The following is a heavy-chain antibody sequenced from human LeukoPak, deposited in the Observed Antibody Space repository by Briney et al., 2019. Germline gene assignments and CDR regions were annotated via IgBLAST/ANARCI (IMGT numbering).Heavy chain of an antibody. V-gene: IGHV3-23*01. CDR2: ISGNGGST. CDR1: GSTFSSYA. Sequence: GGSVRLSCAASGSTFSSYAMSWVRQAPGKGLEWVSVISGNGGSTNYADSVKGRFTISRDNSKNTLYLQMNSLRAEDTAVYYCAKVGTGYDSSGYSDDAFDIWGQGTKATVSS. CDR3: AKVGTGYDSSGYSDDAFDI. J-gene: IGHJ3*02. D-gene: IGHD3-22*01.